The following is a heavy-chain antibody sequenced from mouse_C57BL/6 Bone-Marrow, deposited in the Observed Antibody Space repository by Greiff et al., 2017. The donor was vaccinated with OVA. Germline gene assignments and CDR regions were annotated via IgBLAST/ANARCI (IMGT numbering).Heavy chain of an antibody. J-gene: IGHJ2*01. CDR3: ARRGSNWYYFDY. V-gene: IGHV5-4*03. CDR1: GFTFSSYA. D-gene: IGHD4-1*01. CDR2: ISDGGSYT. Sequence: EVNLVESGGGLVKPGGSLKLSCAASGFTFSSYAMSWVRQTPEKRLEWVATISDGGSYTYYPDNVKGRFTISRDNAKNNLYLQMSHLKSEDTAMYYCARRGSNWYYFDYWGQGTTLTVSS.